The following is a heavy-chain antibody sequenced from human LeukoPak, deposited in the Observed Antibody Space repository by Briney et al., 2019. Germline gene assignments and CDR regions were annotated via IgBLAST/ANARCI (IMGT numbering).Heavy chain of an antibody. CDR1: EFTFTDYC. V-gene: IGHV3-7*01. J-gene: IGHJ4*02. CDR3: ARGHTAVTRHFDF. D-gene: IGHD4-17*01. CDR2: IKLDGSDK. Sequence: PGGSLRLSCAASEFTFTDYCMSWVRQAPGKGLEWVADIKLDGSDKYYVDSVKGRLTISRDNAKNSLYLQMNSLRAEDTAVYYCARGHTAVTRHFDFWGQGTLVTVSS.